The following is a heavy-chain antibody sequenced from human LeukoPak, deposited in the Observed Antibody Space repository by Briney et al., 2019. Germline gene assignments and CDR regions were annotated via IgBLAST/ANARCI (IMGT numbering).Heavy chain of an antibody. CDR1: GFTFSSYE. CDR2: ISSSGSTI. Sequence: GGSLRLSCAASGFTFSSYEMNWVRQAPGKGLEWVSYISSSGSTIYYADFVKGRFTISRDNAKNSLYLKMNSLRAEDTAVYYCARGRGNYFDYWGQGTLVTVSS. CDR3: ARGRGNYFDY. D-gene: IGHD3-16*01. V-gene: IGHV3-48*03. J-gene: IGHJ4*02.